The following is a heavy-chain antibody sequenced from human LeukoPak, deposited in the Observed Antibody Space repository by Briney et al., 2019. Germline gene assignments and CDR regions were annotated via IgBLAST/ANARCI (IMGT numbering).Heavy chain of an antibody. V-gene: IGHV4-59*01. CDR1: GGSISRYC. D-gene: IGHD3-10*01. J-gene: IGHJ1*01. Sequence: PSETLSLTCTVSGGSISRYCWTWIRQSPGKGLEGIGYIYDSGRANYNASLRSRVTISVDTSRNQLSPKVKSVTAADTAREYCARTRTGISARPEYFDHWGQGTLVTVSS. CDR3: ARTRTGISARPEYFDH. CDR2: IYDSGRA.